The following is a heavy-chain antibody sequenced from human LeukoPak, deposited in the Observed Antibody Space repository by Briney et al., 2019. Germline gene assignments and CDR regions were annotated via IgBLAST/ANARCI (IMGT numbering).Heavy chain of an antibody. Sequence: PSETLSLTCTVSAGSITSYYWSWVRQPVGKGLEWIGHISTSGSTNYNPSLKSRVTMSVDTSKKQFSLKLSSVTAADTALYFCARLHQSGTTDYWGQGTLVTVSS. CDR1: AGSITSYY. J-gene: IGHJ4*02. CDR2: ISTSGST. D-gene: IGHD1-1*01. V-gene: IGHV4-4*07. CDR3: ARLHQSGTTDY.